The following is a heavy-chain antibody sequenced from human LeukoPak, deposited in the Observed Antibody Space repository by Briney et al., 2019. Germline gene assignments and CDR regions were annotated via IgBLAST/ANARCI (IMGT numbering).Heavy chain of an antibody. Sequence: NPSETLSLTCTVSGGSISSYYWSWIRQPPGKGPGWIGYIYYSGSTNYNPSLKSRVTISLDTSKNQFSLKLSSVTAADTAVYYCAGHHPRNTVDFWGQGTLVTVSS. CDR3: AGHHPRNTVDF. J-gene: IGHJ4*02. V-gene: IGHV4-59*08. CDR1: GGSISSYY. CDR2: IYYSGST. D-gene: IGHD2/OR15-2a*01.